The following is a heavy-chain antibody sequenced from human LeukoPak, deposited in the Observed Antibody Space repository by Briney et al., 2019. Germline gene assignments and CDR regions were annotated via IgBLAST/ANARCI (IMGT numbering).Heavy chain of an antibody. CDR3: AKDPGEQWPQDDAFDM. CDR2: ISGSGGST. J-gene: IGHJ3*02. CDR1: GFTFSSYA. V-gene: IGHV3-23*01. Sequence: GGSLRLSCAAPGFTFSSYAMSWVRQAPGKGLEWVSAISGSGGSTYYADSVKGRFTISRDNSKNTLYLQMNSLRAEDTAVYYCAKDPGEQWPQDDAFDMWGQGTMVTVSS. D-gene: IGHD6-19*01.